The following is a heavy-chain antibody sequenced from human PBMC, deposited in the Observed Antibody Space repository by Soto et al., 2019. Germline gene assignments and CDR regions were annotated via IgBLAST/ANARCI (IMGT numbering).Heavy chain of an antibody. J-gene: IGHJ3*02. CDR1: GGSISNYY. V-gene: IGHV4-59*01. Sequence: QVQLQESGPRLVKPSETLSLTCTVSGGSISNYYWSWIRQPPGKGLEWIGYLAYSGSPNYSPSLKSRVTISLDRSKNQFSVKLSSVTAADTAVYYCARITTFLTFDIWGQGTMVTVSS. CDR3: ARITTFLTFDI. CDR2: LAYSGSP. D-gene: IGHD1-1*01.